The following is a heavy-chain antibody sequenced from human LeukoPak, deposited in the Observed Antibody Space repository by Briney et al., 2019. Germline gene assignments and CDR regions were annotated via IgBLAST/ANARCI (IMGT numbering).Heavy chain of an antibody. CDR1: GFTFSSSA. CDR2: IGGSGAGT. D-gene: IGHD3-22*01. Sequence: GGSLRLSCAASGFTFSSSAMSRVRQAPGKGLEWVSGIGGSGAGTYYAVSVKGRFTISRDNSKNTLYLQMNSLRAEDTAVYYCATTLHSGYYDLYWGQGTLVTVSS. J-gene: IGHJ4*02. CDR3: ATTLHSGYYDLY. V-gene: IGHV3-23*01.